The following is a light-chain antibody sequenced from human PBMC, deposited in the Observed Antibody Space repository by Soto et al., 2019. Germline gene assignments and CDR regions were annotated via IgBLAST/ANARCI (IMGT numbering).Light chain of an antibody. CDR3: SSFTSDSTYV. V-gene: IGLV2-18*02. J-gene: IGLJ1*01. CDR2: EVS. CDR1: SSDVGSYNR. Sequence: QSALTQPPSVSGSPGQSVAVSCTGTSSDVGSYNRVSWYQQPPGTAPKLMIYEVSNRPSGVPDRFSGSKSGNTASLTISGLQAEDEADSYCSSFTSDSTYVSGTGTKVTVL.